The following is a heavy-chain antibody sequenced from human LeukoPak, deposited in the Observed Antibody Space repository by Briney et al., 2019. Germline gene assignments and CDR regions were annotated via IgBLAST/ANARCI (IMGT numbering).Heavy chain of an antibody. V-gene: IGHV3-9*01. CDR3: AKEGQNYYYYMDV. J-gene: IGHJ6*03. Sequence: SLRLSCAASGFTFDDYAMHWVRQAPGKGLEWVSGISWNSGSIGYADSVKGRFTIFRDNSENSLYLQMNSLRTEDTALYYCAKEGQNYYYYMDVWGKGTTVTVSS. CDR1: GFTFDDYA. CDR2: ISWNSGSI.